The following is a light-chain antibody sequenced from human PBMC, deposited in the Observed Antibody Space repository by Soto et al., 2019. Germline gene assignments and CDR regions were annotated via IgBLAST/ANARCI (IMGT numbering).Light chain of an antibody. J-gene: IGKJ4*01. CDR1: QTIDSW. CDR3: QQYHIYSLT. CDR2: KAS. V-gene: IGKV1-5*03. Sequence: EILLTQSPATLPASVGDRATITCRASQTIDSWLAWYQQKPGKPPNLLIYKASTLASGVPARFSGSGSGTEFTLTINSLQPDDFATYYCQQYHIYSLTFGQGTKVDTK.